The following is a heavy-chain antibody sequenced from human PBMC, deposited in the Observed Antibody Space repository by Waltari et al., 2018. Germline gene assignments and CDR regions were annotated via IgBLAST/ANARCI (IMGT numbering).Heavy chain of an antibody. V-gene: IGHV1-2*06. CDR1: GYTFTGYY. Sequence: QVQLVQSGAEVKKPGASVKVSCKASGYTFTGYYMHWVRQAPGQGLEWMGRINPNSGGTNYAQKFQGRVTMTRDTSISTAYMELSRLRSDDTAVYYCARTPRIVGATNWFDPWGQGTLVTVSS. CDR3: ARTPRIVGATNWFDP. D-gene: IGHD1-26*01. J-gene: IGHJ5*02. CDR2: INPNSGGT.